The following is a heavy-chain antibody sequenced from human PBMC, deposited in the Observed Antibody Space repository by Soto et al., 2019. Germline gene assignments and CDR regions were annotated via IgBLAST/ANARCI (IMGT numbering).Heavy chain of an antibody. Sequence: SETLSLTCTVSGGSISSYYWSWIRQPPGKGLEWIGYIYYSGSTNYNPSLKSRVTISVDTSKNQFSLKLSSVTAADTAVYYCARAKLPDCSSSSCYLDYFDYWGQGTLVTVSS. CDR3: ARAKLPDCSSSSCYLDYFDY. V-gene: IGHV4-59*01. CDR1: GGSISSYY. CDR2: IYYSGST. J-gene: IGHJ4*02. D-gene: IGHD2-2*01.